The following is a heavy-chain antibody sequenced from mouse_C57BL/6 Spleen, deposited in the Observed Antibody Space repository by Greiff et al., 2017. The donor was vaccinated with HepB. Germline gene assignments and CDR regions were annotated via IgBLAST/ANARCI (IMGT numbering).Heavy chain of an antibody. V-gene: IGHV1-62-2*01. CDR3: ARHPFYYYGSSYTAMDY. D-gene: IGHD1-1*01. Sequence: QVQLQQSGAELVKPGASVKLSCKASGYTFTEYTIHWVKQRSGQGLEWIGWFYPGSGSIKYNEKFKDKATLTADKSSSTVYMELSRLTSEDSAVYFCARHPFYYYGSSYTAMDYWGQGTSVTVSS. J-gene: IGHJ4*01. CDR1: GYTFTEYT. CDR2: FYPGSGSI.